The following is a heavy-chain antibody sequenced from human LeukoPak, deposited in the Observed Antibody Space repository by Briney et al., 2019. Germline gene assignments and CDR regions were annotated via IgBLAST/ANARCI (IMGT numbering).Heavy chain of an antibody. D-gene: IGHD6-19*01. J-gene: IGHJ6*03. CDR1: GFTFSSYA. Sequence: GGSLRLSCAASGFTFSSYAMNWVRQAPEKGLEWVSAIGGSGDSAYYADSVKGRFTISRDNSKNTLYLQMNSLRAEDTAVYYCAKTPLGYSSGWYYDYYYYYMDVWGKGTTVTVSS. CDR2: IGGSGDSA. CDR3: AKTPLGYSSGWYYDYYYYYMDV. V-gene: IGHV3-23*01.